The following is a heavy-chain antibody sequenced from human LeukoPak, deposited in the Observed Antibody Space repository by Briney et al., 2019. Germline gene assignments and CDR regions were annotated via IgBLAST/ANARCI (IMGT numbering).Heavy chain of an antibody. CDR2: INSDGIGT. CDR3: ARSFGGSYPYFYYGMDV. D-gene: IGHD1-26*01. CDR1: GFTFSSYW. Sequence: GGSLRLSCAVSGFTFSSYWMHWVRQAPGKGLMWVSRINSDGIGTAHADSVKGRFTISRDNAKSTLYLQMNSLRAEDTAVYYCARSFGGSYPYFYYGMDVWGQGTTVTVSS. V-gene: IGHV3-74*01. J-gene: IGHJ6*02.